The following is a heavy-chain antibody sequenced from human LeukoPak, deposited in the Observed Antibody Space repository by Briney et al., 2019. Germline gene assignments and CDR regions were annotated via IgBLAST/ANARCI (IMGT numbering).Heavy chain of an antibody. CDR2: IYYSGST. D-gene: IGHD3-10*01. CDR3: ARVSLTMVWEVTVSAFQ. Sequence: IGYIYYSGSTNYNPSLKSRVTISVDTSKNQFSLKLSSVTAADTAVYYCARVSLTMVWEVTVSAFQ. V-gene: IGHV4-59*01. J-gene: IGHJ1*01.